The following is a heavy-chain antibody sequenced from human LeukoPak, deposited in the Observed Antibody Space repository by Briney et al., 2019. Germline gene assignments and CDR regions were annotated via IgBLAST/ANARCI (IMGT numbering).Heavy chain of an antibody. V-gene: IGHV3-30*02. CDR1: GVTISCCG. Sequence: GGSLRLSCAASGVTISCCGMHWVRQAPGKGLEWLAFIRYDGGNQYYADSVKGRFTISRDNYKNTLSLQMNSLRAEDTAVYYCAKDSAKKYDDYWGQGTLVTVSS. D-gene: IGHD2/OR15-2a*01. CDR2: IRYDGGNQ. J-gene: IGHJ4*02. CDR3: AKDSAKKYDDY.